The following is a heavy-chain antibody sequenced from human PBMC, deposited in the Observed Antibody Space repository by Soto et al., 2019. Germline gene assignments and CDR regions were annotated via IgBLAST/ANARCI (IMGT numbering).Heavy chain of an antibody. J-gene: IGHJ6*02. CDR1: GFSLSSSGMC. Sequence: SGPTLVNPTQTLTLTCTFSGFSLSSSGMCVSWIRQPPGKALEWLALIDWDDDKYYSTSLKARLTISKDTSKNQVVLTMTNMDPVDTAVYYWAGGGVRGVITRTRDYYGMDVWGQGTTVTVSS. D-gene: IGHD3-10*01. V-gene: IGHV2-70*02. CDR2: IDWDDDK. CDR3: AGGGVRGVITRTRDYYGMDV.